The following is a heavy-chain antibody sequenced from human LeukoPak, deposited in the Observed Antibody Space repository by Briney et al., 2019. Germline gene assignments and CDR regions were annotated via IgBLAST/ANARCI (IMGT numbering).Heavy chain of an antibody. CDR2: ISGSGGST. D-gene: IGHD3-22*01. CDR1: GFTFSSYG. V-gene: IGHV3-23*01. Sequence: GGSLRLSCAASGFTFSSYGMSWVRQAPGKGLEWVSAISGSGGSTYYADSVKGRFTISRDNSKNTLYLQMNSLRAEDTAVYYCAKGIADYYDSSGYPCDYWGQGTLVTVSS. CDR3: AKGIADYYDSSGYPCDY. J-gene: IGHJ4*02.